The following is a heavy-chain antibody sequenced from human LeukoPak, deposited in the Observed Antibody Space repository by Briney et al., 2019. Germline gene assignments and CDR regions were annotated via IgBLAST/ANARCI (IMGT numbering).Heavy chain of an antibody. CDR2: ISSSSSTI. D-gene: IGHD1-7*01. Sequence: GGSLRLSCAASGFTFSSYSMNWVRQAPGKGLEWVSYISSSSSTIYYADSVKGRFTISRDNAKNSLYLQMNSLRAEDTAVYYCGRDEGSKGNFYYFDYWGQGTLVTVSS. V-gene: IGHV3-48*01. J-gene: IGHJ4*02. CDR3: GRDEGSKGNFYYFDY. CDR1: GFTFSSYS.